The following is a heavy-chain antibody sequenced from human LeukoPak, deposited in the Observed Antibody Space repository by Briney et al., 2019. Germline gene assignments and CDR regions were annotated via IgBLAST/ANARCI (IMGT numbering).Heavy chain of an antibody. CDR2: ISSSSSYI. Sequence: GGSLRLSCAASGFTFSSYSMNWVRQAPGKGLEWVSSISSSSSYIYYADSVKGRFTISRDNAKNSLYLQMNSLRAEDTAVYYCARGPRGTIMITFGGVIAPPGYWGQGTLVTVSS. D-gene: IGHD3-16*02. CDR1: GFTFSSYS. CDR3: ARGPRGTIMITFGGVIAPPGY. J-gene: IGHJ4*02. V-gene: IGHV3-21*01.